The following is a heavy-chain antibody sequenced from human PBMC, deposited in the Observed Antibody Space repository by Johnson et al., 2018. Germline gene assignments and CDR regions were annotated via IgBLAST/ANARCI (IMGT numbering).Heavy chain of an antibody. CDR1: GFTFGDYT. CDR2: IRSKAYGRTT. Sequence: EVQLVESGGGLVQPGRSLRLSYTASGFTFGDYTMSWFRQAPGKGLEWVGFIRSKAYGRTTEYAASVKGRFTVSRDDSKSIAYLQMSSLKTEDTAVYYCTRSYYYDNSGSYVGFDYWGQGTLVTVSS. CDR3: TRSYYYDNSGSYVGFDY. J-gene: IGHJ4*02. V-gene: IGHV3-49*03. D-gene: IGHD3-22*01.